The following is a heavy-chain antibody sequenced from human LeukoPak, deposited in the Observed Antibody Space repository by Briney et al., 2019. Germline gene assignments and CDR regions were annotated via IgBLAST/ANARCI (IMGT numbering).Heavy chain of an antibody. V-gene: IGHV4-34*01. J-gene: IGHJ3*02. D-gene: IGHD3-3*01. CDR2: INPSGST. CDR3: GFGGRDFWSGPNDAFDI. Sequence: PSETLSLTCAVYGGSFSGYYWSWIRQPPGKGLEWVGEINPSGSTNYNPSLKSRVTISVDTSKNQFSLKLSSVTAADTAVYYCGFGGRDFWSGPNDAFDIWGQGTMVTVSS. CDR1: GGSFSGYY.